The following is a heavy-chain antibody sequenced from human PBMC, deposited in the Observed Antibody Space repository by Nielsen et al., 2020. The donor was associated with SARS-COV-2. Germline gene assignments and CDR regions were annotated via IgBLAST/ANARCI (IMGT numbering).Heavy chain of an antibody. J-gene: IGHJ4*02. V-gene: IGHV3-30*18. D-gene: IGHD6-13*01. CDR3: AKDRAWQQLVSTFDY. CDR2: ISYDGSNK. Sequence: GGSLRLSCAASGFTFSSNGLHWVRQAPGKGLEWVAVISYDGSNKYYADSVKGRFTISRDNSKNKVYLQMNSLRAEDMAVYYCAKDRAWQQLVSTFDYWGQGTLVTVSS. CDR1: GFTFSSNG.